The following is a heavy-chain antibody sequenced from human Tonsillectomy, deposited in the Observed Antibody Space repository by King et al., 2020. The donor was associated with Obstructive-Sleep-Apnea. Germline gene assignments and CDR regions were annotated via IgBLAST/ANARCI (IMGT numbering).Heavy chain of an antibody. CDR2: VSSNGRST. CDR3: LKGCQHTSGCLGVDY. J-gene: IGHJ4*02. D-gene: IGHD6-19*01. Sequence: QLVQSGGGLVQPGGSLRLSCSASGFTFSSYAMHWVRQAPGKGLEYVSGVSSNGRSTYYADSVKGRFTISRDNSKNTLSLQMSSLRGEDTAVYYCLKGCQHTSGCLGVDYWGQGTLVTVSS. V-gene: IGHV3-64D*09. CDR1: GFTFSSYA.